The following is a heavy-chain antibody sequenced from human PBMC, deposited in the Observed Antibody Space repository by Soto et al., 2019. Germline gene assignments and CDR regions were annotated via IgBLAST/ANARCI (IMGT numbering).Heavy chain of an antibody. Sequence: GASVKVSCKASGYTFTGYYMHWVRQAPGQGLEWMGWINPNSGGTNYAQKFQGWVTMTRDTSISTAYMELSRLRSDGTAVYYCARGNIGYCSGGSCSGDYWGQGTLVTVSS. V-gene: IGHV1-2*04. CDR2: INPNSGGT. CDR1: GYTFTGYY. J-gene: IGHJ4*02. CDR3: ARGNIGYCSGGSCSGDY. D-gene: IGHD2-15*01.